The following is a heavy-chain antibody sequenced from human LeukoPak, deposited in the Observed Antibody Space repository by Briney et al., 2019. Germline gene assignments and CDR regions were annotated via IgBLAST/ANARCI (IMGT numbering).Heavy chain of an antibody. Sequence: GRSLRLSCAASGFTFSNYAMHWVRQAPGKGLEWVAVISYDGSNKYYADSVKGRFTISRDNSKNTLYLQMNSLRAEDTAVYYCASYTYPPLDYWGQGTLVTVSS. J-gene: IGHJ4*02. CDR2: ISYDGSNK. V-gene: IGHV3-30*04. D-gene: IGHD3-16*01. CDR3: ASYTYPPLDY. CDR1: GFTFSNYA.